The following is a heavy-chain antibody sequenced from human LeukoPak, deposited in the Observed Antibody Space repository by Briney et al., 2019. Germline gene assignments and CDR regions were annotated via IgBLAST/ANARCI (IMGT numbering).Heavy chain of an antibody. CDR3: ARAPDYYYDSSVHDAFDI. CDR2: ISYDGSNK. V-gene: IGHV3-30-3*01. J-gene: IGHJ3*02. CDR1: GFTFSSYA. D-gene: IGHD3-22*01. Sequence: GGSLRLSCAASGFTFSSYAMHWVRQAPGKGLEWVAVISYDGSNKYYADSVKGRFTISRDNSKNTLYLQMNSLRAEDTAVYYCARAPDYYYDSSVHDAFDIWGQGTMVTVSS.